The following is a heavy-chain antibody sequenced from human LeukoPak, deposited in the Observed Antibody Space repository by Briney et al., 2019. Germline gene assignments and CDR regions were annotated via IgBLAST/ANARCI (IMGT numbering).Heavy chain of an antibody. Sequence: SETLSLTCTVSVGSISNYFWSCSRQPAGKGLEWIWRIYTSGTTNYSPPLKSRATMSVNTSTNQFPLKRTSATAADTAEYYCARENGSGSRGLDFWGQGTLVTVSS. CDR3: ARENGSGSRGLDF. D-gene: IGHD3-10*01. J-gene: IGHJ4*02. V-gene: IGHV4-4*07. CDR2: IYTSGTT. CDR1: VGSISNYF.